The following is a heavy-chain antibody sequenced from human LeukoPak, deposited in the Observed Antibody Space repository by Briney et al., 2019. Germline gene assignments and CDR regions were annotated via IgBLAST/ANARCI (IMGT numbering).Heavy chain of an antibody. CDR3: ARESSGTRPGY. V-gene: IGHV1-46*01. CDR1: GYTFTGYY. J-gene: IGHJ4*02. D-gene: IGHD3-10*01. Sequence: ASVKVSCKASGYTFTGYYMHWVRQAPGQGLEWMGIINPSGGSTSYAQKFQGRVTMTRDTSTSTVYMELSSLRSEDTAVYYCARESSGTRPGYWGQGTLVTVSS. CDR2: INPSGGST.